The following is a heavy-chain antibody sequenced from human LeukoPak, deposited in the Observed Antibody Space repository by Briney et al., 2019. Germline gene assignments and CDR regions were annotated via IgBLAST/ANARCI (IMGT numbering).Heavy chain of an antibody. V-gene: IGHV3-30*18. D-gene: IGHD5-18*01. Sequence: GGSLRLSCAASGFTFSSYGMHWVRQAPGKGLEWVAVISYDGSNKYYAASVKGRFTISRDNSKNTLYLQMNSLRAEDTAVYYCAKDVRAMVDYFDYWGQGTLVTVSS. CDR2: ISYDGSNK. J-gene: IGHJ4*02. CDR3: AKDVRAMVDYFDY. CDR1: GFTFSSYG.